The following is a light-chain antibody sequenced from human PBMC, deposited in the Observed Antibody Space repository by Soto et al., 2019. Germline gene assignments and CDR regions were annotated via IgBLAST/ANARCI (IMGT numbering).Light chain of an antibody. Sequence: DIQLTQSPSFLSASVGDRVTISCRASQSISDYLAWYQQKPGKAPKLLIYGASTLQSGVPSRFSGSASGTESTLTISSLQPEDFATYFCQQFNAFPLTFGGVTKLEVK. CDR1: QSISDY. CDR3: QQFNAFPLT. CDR2: GAS. J-gene: IGKJ4*01. V-gene: IGKV1-9*01.